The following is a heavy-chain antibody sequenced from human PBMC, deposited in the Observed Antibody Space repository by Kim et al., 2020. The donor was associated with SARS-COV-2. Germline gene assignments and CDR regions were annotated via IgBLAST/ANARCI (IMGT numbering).Heavy chain of an antibody. CDR1: GGSISSYY. D-gene: IGHD6-13*01. Sequence: SETLSLTCTVSGGSISSYYWSWIRQPPGKGLEWIGYIYYSGSTNYNPSLKSRVTISVDTSKNQFSLKLSSVTAADTAVYYCAREGRSSWISWFDPWGQGTLVTVSS. CDR2: IYYSGST. V-gene: IGHV4-59*13. CDR3: AREGRSSWISWFDP. J-gene: IGHJ5*02.